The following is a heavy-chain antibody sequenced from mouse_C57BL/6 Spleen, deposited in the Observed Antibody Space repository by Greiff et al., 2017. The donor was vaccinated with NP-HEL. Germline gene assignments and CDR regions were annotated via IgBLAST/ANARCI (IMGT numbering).Heavy chain of an antibody. Sequence: LVKPGASVKISCKASGYSFTDYNMNWVKQSNGKSLEWIGVINPNYGTTSYNQKFKGKATLTVDQSSSTAYMQLNSLTSEDSAVYYCAREIYYGNYYAWFAYWGQGTLVTVSA. CDR3: AREIYYGNYYAWFAY. CDR2: INPNYGTT. CDR1: GYSFTDYN. D-gene: IGHD2-1*01. J-gene: IGHJ3*01. V-gene: IGHV1-39*01.